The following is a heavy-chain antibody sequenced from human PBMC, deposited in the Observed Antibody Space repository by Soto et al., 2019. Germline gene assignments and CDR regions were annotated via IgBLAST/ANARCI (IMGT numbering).Heavy chain of an antibody. CDR3: AKGAARRGVSDY. V-gene: IGHV3-23*01. CDR2: ISGSGGST. Sequence: GGSLRISCAASGFTFSSYAMNWVRQAPGKGLECVSGISGSGGSTYYADSVKGRFTISRDNSKNTLYLQMSSLRAEDTAVYSCAKGAARRGVSDYWGQGIQVTVSS. J-gene: IGHJ4*02. CDR1: GFTFSSYA. D-gene: IGHD6-6*01.